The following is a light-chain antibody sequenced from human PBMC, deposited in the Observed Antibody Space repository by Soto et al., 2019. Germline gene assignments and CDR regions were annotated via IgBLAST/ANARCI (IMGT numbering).Light chain of an antibody. CDR3: SSYVTGDSLI. Sequence: QSALTQPPSASGSPGQSVTISCTGTSRDVGGHDYVSWYQQHPGKAPKLMIYEVSKRPSGVSDRFSGSKSGNTASLTVSGLQAEDEADYYCSSYVTGDSLIFGGGSKLTVL. CDR2: EVS. V-gene: IGLV2-8*01. CDR1: SRDVGGHDY. J-gene: IGLJ2*01.